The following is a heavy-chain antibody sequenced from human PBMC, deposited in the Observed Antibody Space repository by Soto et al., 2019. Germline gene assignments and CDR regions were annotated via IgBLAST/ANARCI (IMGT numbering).Heavy chain of an antibody. CDR2: ISAYNGNT. D-gene: IGHD2-15*01. CDR1: GYTFTSYG. J-gene: IGHJ5*02. V-gene: IGHV1-18*01. CDR3: ARESEYCSGGSCYPGWFDP. Sequence: QVQLVQSGAEVKKPGASVKVSCQASGYTFTSYGISWVRQAPGQGLEWMGWISAYNGNTNYAQKLQGRVTMTTDTSTSTAYMELRSLRSDDTAVYYCARESEYCSGGSCYPGWFDPWGQGTLVTVSS.